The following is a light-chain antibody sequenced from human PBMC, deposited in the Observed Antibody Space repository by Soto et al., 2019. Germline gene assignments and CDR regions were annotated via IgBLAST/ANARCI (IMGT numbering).Light chain of an antibody. CDR1: SGHSTYA. J-gene: IGLJ2*01. Sequence: QPVLTQSPSASASLGASVKLTGTLISGHSTYAIAWHQQQPEKGPRYLMKLNSDGSHSKGDGIPDRFSGSSSGAERHLTISSLQSEDEADYYCQTWGTAIHDVVFGGGTKLTVL. V-gene: IGLV4-69*01. CDR2: LNSDGSH. CDR3: QTWGTAIHDVV.